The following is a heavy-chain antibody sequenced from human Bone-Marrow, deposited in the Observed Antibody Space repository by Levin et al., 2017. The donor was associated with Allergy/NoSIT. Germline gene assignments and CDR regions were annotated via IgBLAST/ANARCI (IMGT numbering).Heavy chain of an antibody. CDR1: GFSLDTTGEA. V-gene: IGHV2-5*02. CDR2: IYWDDDK. J-gene: IGHJ4*02. D-gene: IGHD3-22*01. Sequence: GSGPTLVKPTQTLTLTCTFSGFSLDTTGEAVGWIRQPPGKALEWLALIYWDDDKRYSPSLQHRLTITKDTSKNQVVLTMTNMDFVDTATYFCAHHDYYYDSNDYKGLIDYWGQGTLVTVSS. CDR3: AHHDYYYDSNDYKGLIDY.